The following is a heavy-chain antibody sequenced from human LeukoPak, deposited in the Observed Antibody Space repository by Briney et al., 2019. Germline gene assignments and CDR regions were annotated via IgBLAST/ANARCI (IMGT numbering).Heavy chain of an antibody. CDR3: AVGTFGSGSFYGPPFDF. Sequence: GESLKISCKGSGYSFTDYWIGWVCQMPVKGLEWVGIIYSGGSDTRYSPSFQGQVTISADKSISTAYLQWDSLKASDTAMYYCAVGTFGSGSFYGPPFDFWGQGTLVTVSP. J-gene: IGHJ4*02. CDR2: IYSGGSDT. D-gene: IGHD3-10*01. CDR1: GYSFTDYW. V-gene: IGHV5-51*01.